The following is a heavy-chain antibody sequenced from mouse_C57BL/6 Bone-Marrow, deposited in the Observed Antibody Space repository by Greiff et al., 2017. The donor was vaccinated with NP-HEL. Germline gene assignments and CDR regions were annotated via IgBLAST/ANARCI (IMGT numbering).Heavy chain of an antibody. Sequence: QVQLQQSGPELVKPGASVKISCKASGYAFSSSWMNWVKQRPGKGLEWIGRLYPGDGDTNYNGKFKGKATLTADKSSSTAYMQLSSLTSEDSAVYFCARNRRRDYYAMDYWGQGTSVTVSS. CDR1: GYAFSSSW. V-gene: IGHV1-82*01. CDR3: ARNRRRDYYAMDY. J-gene: IGHJ4*01. CDR2: LYPGDGDT.